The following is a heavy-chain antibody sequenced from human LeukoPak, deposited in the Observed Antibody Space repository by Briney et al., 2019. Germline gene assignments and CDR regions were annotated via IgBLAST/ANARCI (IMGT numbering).Heavy chain of an antibody. J-gene: IGHJ3*02. CDR2: ISGSADLT. V-gene: IGHV3-23*01. CDR3: ARVSRSGNLDMHFDI. CDR1: GFTYSSYW. D-gene: IGHD1-26*01. Sequence: GGSLRLSCAASGFTYSSYWMSWVRQAPGKGLEWVSAISGSADLTHYRDSVKGRLTISRDNSKNTLYLQTNSLRAEDTALYYCARVSRSGNLDMHFDIWGQGTMVTVSS.